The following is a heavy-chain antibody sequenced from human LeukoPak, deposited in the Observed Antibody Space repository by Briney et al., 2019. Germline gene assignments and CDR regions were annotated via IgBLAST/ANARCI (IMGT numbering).Heavy chain of an antibody. V-gene: IGHV3-43*02. Sequence: PGGSLRLSCAASGFTFYDYAMHWVRQAPGKGLEWVSLMTWDGSNRHYADSVKGRFTISKDNSKETLYLQMNSLRPEDSGIYYCVKVTFTMLRGVLFVYYLGMHVWGQGTTVTVSS. J-gene: IGHJ6*02. CDR3: VKVTFTMLRGVLFVYYLGMHV. CDR1: GFTFYDYA. D-gene: IGHD3-10*01. CDR2: MTWDGSNR.